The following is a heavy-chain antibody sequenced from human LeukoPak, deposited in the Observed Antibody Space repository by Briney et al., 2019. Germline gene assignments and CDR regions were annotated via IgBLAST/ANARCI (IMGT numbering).Heavy chain of an antibody. D-gene: IGHD1-26*01. CDR2: ISAYNGNT. Sequence: ASVTVSCKASGYTFTSYGISWVRQAPGQGLERMGWISAYNGNTNYAQKLQGRVTMTTDTSTSTAYMELRSLRSDDTAVYYCARVPRWELLFPPEPDYWGQGTLVTVSS. CDR1: GYTFTSYG. J-gene: IGHJ4*02. CDR3: ARVPRWELLFPPEPDY. V-gene: IGHV1-18*01.